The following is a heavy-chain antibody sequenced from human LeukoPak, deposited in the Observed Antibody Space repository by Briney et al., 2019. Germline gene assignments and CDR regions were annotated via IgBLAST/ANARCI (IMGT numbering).Heavy chain of an antibody. J-gene: IGHJ4*02. Sequence: ASVKVSCKASGGTFSSYAISWVRQAPGQGLEWMGWISAYNGNTNYAQKLQGRVTMTTDTSTSTAYMELRSLRSDDTAVYYCARGYYYDSSGYYYAPSLMVDYWGQGTLVTVSS. D-gene: IGHD3-22*01. V-gene: IGHV1-18*01. CDR2: ISAYNGNT. CDR3: ARGYYYDSSGYYYAPSLMVDY. CDR1: GGTFSSYA.